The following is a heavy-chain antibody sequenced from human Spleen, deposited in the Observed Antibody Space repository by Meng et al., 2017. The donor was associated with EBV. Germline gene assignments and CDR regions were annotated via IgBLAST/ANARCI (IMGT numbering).Heavy chain of an antibody. D-gene: IGHD7-27*01. CDR1: GGSLSGYY. J-gene: IGHJ2*01. Sequence: QVQLRQGGAGLLKPSETLSLTCAVYGGSLSGYYWSWIRQPPGKGLEWIGEINHSGGTNYNPSLKSRVTMSIGTSKNQFSLKLSSVPAADTAVYYCATAGTGVTGDRWHFDHWGRGTLVTVSS. CDR3: ATAGTGVTGDRWHFDH. V-gene: IGHV4-34*01. CDR2: INHSGGT.